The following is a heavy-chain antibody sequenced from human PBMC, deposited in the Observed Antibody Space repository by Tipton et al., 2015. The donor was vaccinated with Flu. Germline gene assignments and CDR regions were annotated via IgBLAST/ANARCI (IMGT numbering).Heavy chain of an antibody. CDR1: GGSVSSSDFY. V-gene: IGHV4-39*07. CDR3: TRQVEAATRSSS. D-gene: IGHD2-15*01. J-gene: IGHJ4*02. Sequence: TLSLTCTVSGGSVSSSDFYWGWVRQPPGKGPEWIGSIFHSGTTYYDLSLQSRVTISLDTSKIQFSLKMKSVTVADTAVYYCTRQVEAATRSSSWGQGTLVTVSS. CDR2: IFHSGTT.